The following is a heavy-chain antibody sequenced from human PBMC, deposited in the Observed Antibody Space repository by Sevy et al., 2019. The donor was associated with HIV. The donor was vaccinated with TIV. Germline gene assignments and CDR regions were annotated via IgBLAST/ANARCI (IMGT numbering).Heavy chain of an antibody. CDR1: GGSFSGYY. Sequence: SETLFLTCAVYGGSFSGYYWSWIRQPPGKGLEWIGEINHSGSTNYNPSLKSRVTISVDTSKNQFSLKLSSVTAADTAVYYCARSLYSSGYYPDAFDIWGQGTMVTISS. CDR2: INHSGST. J-gene: IGHJ3*02. V-gene: IGHV4-34*01. CDR3: ARSLYSSGYYPDAFDI. D-gene: IGHD3-22*01.